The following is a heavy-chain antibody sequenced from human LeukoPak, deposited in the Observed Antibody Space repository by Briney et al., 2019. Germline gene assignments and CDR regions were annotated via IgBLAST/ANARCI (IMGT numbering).Heavy chain of an antibody. CDR2: ISGSGGST. V-gene: IGHV3-23*01. D-gene: IGHD3-22*01. J-gene: IGHJ4*02. CDR3: AKCHPLDYYDSSGYLHYFDY. Sequence: GGSLRLSCAASGFTFSSYGMSWVSQAPGKGLEWVSAISGSGGSTYYADSVKGRFTISRDNSKNTLYLQMNSLRAEDTAVYYCAKCHPLDYYDSSGYLHYFDYWGQGTLVTVSS. CDR1: GFTFSSYG.